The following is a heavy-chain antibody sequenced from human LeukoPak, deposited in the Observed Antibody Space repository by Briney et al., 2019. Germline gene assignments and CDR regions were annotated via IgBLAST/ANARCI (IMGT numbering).Heavy chain of an antibody. J-gene: IGHJ5*02. D-gene: IGHD3-3*01. Sequence: GASVKVSCKTSGYSFTDYYIHWVRQAPGQGLEWMGWINTKSGRTSSARKFQGRVTMPRDPSITTVYMDMAWLTSDDTAIYFCARADFIDAGPYLIGPWGQGTVVTVSS. CDR2: INTKSGRT. CDR1: GYSFTDYY. CDR3: ARADFIDAGPYLIGP. V-gene: IGHV1-2*02.